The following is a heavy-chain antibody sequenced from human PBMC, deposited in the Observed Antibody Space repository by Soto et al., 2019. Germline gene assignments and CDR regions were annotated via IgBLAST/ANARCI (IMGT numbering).Heavy chain of an antibody. CDR2: INPSGGST. J-gene: IGHJ4*02. CDR3: AREGGIQLWARGFDY. CDR1: GYTFTSYH. Sequence: GASVKVSCKASGYTFTSYHMHWVRQAPGQGLEWMGIINPSGGSTSYAQKFQGRVTMTRDTSTSTGYMELSSLRSEDTAVYYCAREGGIQLWARGFDYWRQGTLGTVAS. D-gene: IGHD5-18*01. V-gene: IGHV1-46*01.